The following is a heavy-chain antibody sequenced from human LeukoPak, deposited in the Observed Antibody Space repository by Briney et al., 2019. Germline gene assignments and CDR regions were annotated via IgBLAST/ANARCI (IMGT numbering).Heavy chain of an antibody. CDR3: AAAAYYYDSSGYYQRNPLFDY. V-gene: IGHV1-58*02. CDR1: GFTFTSSA. CDR2: IVVGSGNT. J-gene: IGHJ4*02. D-gene: IGHD3-22*01. Sequence: EASVKVSCKASGFTFTSSAMQWVRQARGQRLEWIGWIVVGSGNTNYAQKFQERVTITRDMSTSTAYMELSSLRSEDTAVYYCAAAAYYYDSSGYYQRNPLFDYWGQGTLVTVSS.